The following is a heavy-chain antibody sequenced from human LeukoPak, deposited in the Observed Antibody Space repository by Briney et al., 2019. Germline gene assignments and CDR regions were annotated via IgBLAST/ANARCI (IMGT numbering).Heavy chain of an antibody. CDR2: ISYDGSNK. Sequence: GGSLRLSCAASGFTFSSYGMHWVRQAPGKGLEWVAVISYDGSNKYYADSVKGRFTISRDNSKNTLYLQMNSLRAEDTAVYYCAGETPTYYDFWSGYSQVDDYWGQGTLVTVSS. CDR1: GFTFSSYG. CDR3: AGETPTYYDFWSGYSQVDDY. J-gene: IGHJ4*02. V-gene: IGHV3-30*03. D-gene: IGHD3-3*01.